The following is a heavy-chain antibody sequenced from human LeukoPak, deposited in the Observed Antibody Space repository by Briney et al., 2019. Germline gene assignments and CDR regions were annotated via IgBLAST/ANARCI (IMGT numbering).Heavy chain of an antibody. CDR2: INHSGST. CDR1: GGSFSGYY. D-gene: IGHD1-7*01. J-gene: IGHJ6*03. Sequence: SETLSLTCAVHGGSFSGYYWSWIRQPPGKGLEWIGEINHSGSTNYNPSLKSRVTISVDTSKNQFSLKLSSVTAADTAVYYCARGRPGGWNYVAYYYYYYMDVWGKGTTVTVSS. V-gene: IGHV4-34*01. CDR3: ARGRPGGWNYVAYYYYYYMDV.